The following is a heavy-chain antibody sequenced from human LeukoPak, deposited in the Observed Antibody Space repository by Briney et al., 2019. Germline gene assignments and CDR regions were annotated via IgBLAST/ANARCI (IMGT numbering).Heavy chain of an antibody. J-gene: IGHJ4*02. Sequence: PGGSLGLPCAASGFHFYDFAVHWVRQDAGKGLGLVCLLSGDGVCNYSEDFVQGRFTISRDNSKNSLYLQMNSLRTEDTALYYCAKDIRYSSGWYEYYFDYWGQGTLVIVSS. CDR3: AKDIRYSSGWYEYYFDY. V-gene: IGHV3-43*02. CDR2: LSGDGVCN. CDR1: GFHFYDFA. D-gene: IGHD6-19*01.